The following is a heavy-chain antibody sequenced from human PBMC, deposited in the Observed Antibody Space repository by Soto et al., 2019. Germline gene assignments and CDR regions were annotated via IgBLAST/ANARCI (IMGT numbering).Heavy chain of an antibody. D-gene: IGHD3-22*01. CDR2: IYYSGST. V-gene: IGHV4-59*01. CDR3: ARVVYYDSSRRWFDP. CDR1: GGSISSYY. Sequence: PSETLSLTCTVSGGSISSYYWSWIRQPPGKGLEWIGYIYYSGSTNYNPSLKSRVTISVDTSKNQFSLKLSSVTAADTAVYYCARVVYYDSSRRWFDPWGQGTLVTVSS. J-gene: IGHJ5*02.